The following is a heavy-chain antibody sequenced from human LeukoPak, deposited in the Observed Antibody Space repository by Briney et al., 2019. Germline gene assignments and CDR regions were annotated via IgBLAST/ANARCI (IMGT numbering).Heavy chain of an antibody. V-gene: IGHV3-20*04. Sequence: GGSLRLSCAASGFIFDDLGMTWVRHVPGKGLEWVAGINWNGASTGYADSVRGRFTISRDNAKNSLYLQMNNLRAEDTALYYCARAVCPTIKFCDSSYFMDVWGKGTTVNVS. D-gene: IGHD6-6*01. J-gene: IGHJ6*03. CDR2: INWNGAST. CDR1: GFIFDDLG. CDR3: ARAVCPTIKFCDSSYFMDV.